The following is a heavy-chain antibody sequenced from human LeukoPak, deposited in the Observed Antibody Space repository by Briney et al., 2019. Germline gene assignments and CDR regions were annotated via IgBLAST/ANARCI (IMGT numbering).Heavy chain of an antibody. CDR2: IYYSGST. CDR1: GGSISSYY. D-gene: IGHD6-19*01. Sequence: SETLSLTCTVSGGSISSYYWSWIRQPPGKGLEWIGYIYYSGSTNYNPSLKSRVTISVDTSKNQFSLKLSSVTAADTAVYYCARVIEQWLVHSPTDYWGQGTLVTVSS. J-gene: IGHJ4*02. CDR3: ARVIEQWLVHSPTDY. V-gene: IGHV4-59*01.